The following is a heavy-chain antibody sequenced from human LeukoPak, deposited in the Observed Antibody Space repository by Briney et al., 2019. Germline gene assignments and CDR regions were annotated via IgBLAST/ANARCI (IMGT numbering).Heavy chain of an antibody. D-gene: IGHD6-13*01. CDR1: GFTFSSYG. CDR2: ISYDGSNK. Sequence: PGGSLRLSCAASGFTFSSYGMHWVRQAPGKGLEWVAVISYDGSNKYYADSVKGRFTISRDNSKNTLYLQMNSLRAEDTAVYYCAKDPGSSSPLDYWGQGTLVTVSS. V-gene: IGHV3-30*18. CDR3: AKDPGSSSPLDY. J-gene: IGHJ4*02.